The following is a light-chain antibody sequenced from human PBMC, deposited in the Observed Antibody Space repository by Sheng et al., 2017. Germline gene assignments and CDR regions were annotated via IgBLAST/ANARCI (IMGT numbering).Light chain of an antibody. CDR1: QTISTS. V-gene: IGKV1-39*01. CDR2: GAS. CDR3: QQSYSSPRT. J-gene: IGKJ3*01. Sequence: DIQMTQSPSSLSASVGDRVTITCRAGQTISTSLNWYQQAAGKAPRLLVYGASNLERGSHQGSVAVDLGQISLSPSPVCNLKIFQTYYCQQSYSSPRTFGPGTKV.